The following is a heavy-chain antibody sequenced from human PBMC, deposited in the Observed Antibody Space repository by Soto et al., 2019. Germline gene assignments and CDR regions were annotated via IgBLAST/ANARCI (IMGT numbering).Heavy chain of an antibody. Sequence: PGGSLRLSCAASGFTFSSYGMHWVRQAPGKGLEWVAVISYDGSNKYYADSVKGRFTISRDNSKNTLYLQMNSLRAEDTAVYYCAKAAGRAYWGQGTLVTVSS. CDR3: AKAAGRAY. CDR2: ISYDGSNK. J-gene: IGHJ4*02. CDR1: GFTFSSYG. V-gene: IGHV3-30*18. D-gene: IGHD6-13*01.